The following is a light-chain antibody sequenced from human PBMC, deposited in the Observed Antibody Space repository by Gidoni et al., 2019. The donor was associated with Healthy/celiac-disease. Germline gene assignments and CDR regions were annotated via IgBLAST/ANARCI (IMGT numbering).Light chain of an antibody. CDR2: GAS. J-gene: IGKJ1*01. V-gene: IGKV3-15*01. Sequence: EIVMTPSPATLSVSPGERATLSCRASQSVSSILAWYQQKPGQAPRLLIYGASTRATGIPARFSGSGSGTEFTLTISSLQSEDFAVYCCQQYNNWLWTFGQGTKVEIK. CDR1: QSVSSI. CDR3: QQYNNWLWT.